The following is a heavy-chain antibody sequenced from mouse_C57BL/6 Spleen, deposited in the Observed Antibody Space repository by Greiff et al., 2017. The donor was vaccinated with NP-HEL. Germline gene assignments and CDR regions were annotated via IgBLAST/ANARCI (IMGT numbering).Heavy chain of an antibody. CDR2: ISNKANGYTT. Sequence: EVKLMESGGGLVQPGGSLSLSCAASGFTFTDYYMSWVRQPPGQALEWMGFISNKANGYTTEYNSSVKGRFTISRDNSPSVLYLQRDDRRAEDSATYYCARYKLGLDWYIDVWGTGTTVTVSS. J-gene: IGHJ1*03. CDR1: GFTFTDYY. V-gene: IGHV7-3*01. D-gene: IGHD4-1*01. CDR3: ARYKLGLDWYIDV.